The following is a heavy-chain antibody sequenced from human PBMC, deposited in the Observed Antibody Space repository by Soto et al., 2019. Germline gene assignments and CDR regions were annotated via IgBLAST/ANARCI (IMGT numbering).Heavy chain of an antibody. D-gene: IGHD6-19*01. J-gene: IGHJ4*02. Sequence: SETLSLTCTVSGGSISRGGYYWSWIRQHPGKGLEWIGYIYYSGSTYYNPSLKSRVTISVDTSKNQFSLKLSPVTAADTAVYYCASSIAVAGRSDYWGQGTLVTVSS. CDR1: GGSISRGGYY. CDR2: IYYSGST. CDR3: ASSIAVAGRSDY. V-gene: IGHV4-31*03.